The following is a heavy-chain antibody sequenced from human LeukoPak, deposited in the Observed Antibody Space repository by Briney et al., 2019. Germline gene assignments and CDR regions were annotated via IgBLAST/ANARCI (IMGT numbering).Heavy chain of an antibody. D-gene: IGHD3-22*01. V-gene: IGHV4-39*02. CDR2: IYYSGST. CDR3: ARPVGVVASHMYNWFDT. CDR1: GGSISSSSYY. J-gene: IGHJ5*02. Sequence: PSETLSLTCTVSGGSISSSSYYWGWIRQPPGKGLEWIGSIYYSGSTYYNPSLKSRVTISIDTSKNHFSLKLSSVTAADTAVYYCARPVGVVASHMYNWFDTWGQGTLVTVSS.